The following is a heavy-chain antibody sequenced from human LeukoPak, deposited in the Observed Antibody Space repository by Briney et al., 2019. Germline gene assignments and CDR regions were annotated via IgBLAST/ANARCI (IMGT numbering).Heavy chain of an antibody. CDR3: ARDKGRFLETYGMDV. J-gene: IGHJ6*02. Sequence: SETLSLTCTVSGGSISSYYWSWIRQPAGKGLEWIGRIYTSGSTNYNPYLKSRVTMSVDTSKNQFSLKLSSVTAADTAVYYCARDKGRFLETYGMDVWGQGTTVTVSS. D-gene: IGHD3-3*01. CDR2: IYTSGST. CDR1: GGSISSYY. V-gene: IGHV4-4*07.